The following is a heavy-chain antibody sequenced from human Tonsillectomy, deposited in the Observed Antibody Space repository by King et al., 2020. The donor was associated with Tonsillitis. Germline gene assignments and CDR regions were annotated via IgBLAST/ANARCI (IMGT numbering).Heavy chain of an antibody. V-gene: IGHV3-11*06. CDR1: GFIFSDYN. J-gene: IGHJ5*02. Sequence: VQLVESGGNLVRPGGSLRLSCAVSGFIFSDYNMNWIRQSPGKRLEGISYISSRSSFARYIDSVKGRFTISRDNAKSSLFLEMNNLRVEDTAVYYCAREFLDDTGNRTYTYDLWGQGTLVTVSS. CDR2: ISSRSSFA. D-gene: IGHD1-14*01. CDR3: AREFLDDTGNRTYTYDL.